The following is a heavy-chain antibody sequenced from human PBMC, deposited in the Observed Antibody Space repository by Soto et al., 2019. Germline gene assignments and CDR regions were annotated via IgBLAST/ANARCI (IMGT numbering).Heavy chain of an antibody. CDR1: GFTFSSYA. CDR3: AKAPSGSGSPYFDY. J-gene: IGHJ4*02. CDR2: ISVSGVST. V-gene: IGHV3-23*01. D-gene: IGHD3-10*01. Sequence: GGSLRFSCAASGFTFSSYAMSWVRQAPGKGLEWVSTISVSGVSTYYADSVKGRFTISRDNSKNTLYLQMNSLRAEDTAVYYCAKAPSGSGSPYFDYWGQGTLVTVSS.